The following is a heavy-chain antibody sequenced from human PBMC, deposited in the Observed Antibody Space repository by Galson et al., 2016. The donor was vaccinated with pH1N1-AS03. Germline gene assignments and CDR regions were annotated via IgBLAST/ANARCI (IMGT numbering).Heavy chain of an antibody. CDR2: IPYDGNNK. J-gene: IGHJ6*02. D-gene: IGHD4-11*01. Sequence: SLRLSCAASGFSFSSYGMHWARQAPGKGLEWVAFIPYDGNNKYYSDSVKGRFTISRDNSKNTVYLQMNSLRAEDTAVYYCAKDHSNFYGMYVWGQGATVTVSS. CDR1: GFSFSSYG. V-gene: IGHV3-30*02. CDR3: AKDHSNFYGMYV.